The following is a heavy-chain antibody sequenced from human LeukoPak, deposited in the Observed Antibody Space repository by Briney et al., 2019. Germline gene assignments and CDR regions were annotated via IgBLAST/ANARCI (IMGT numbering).Heavy chain of an antibody. V-gene: IGHV4-39*07. Sequence: SETLSLTCTVSGGSISSSSYYWGWIRQPPGKGLEWIGSIYYSGSTYYNPSLKSRVTISVDTSKNQFSLKLSSVTAADTAVYYCARVDLYDFWSGCWFDPWGQGTLVTVSS. CDR1: GGSISSSSYY. J-gene: IGHJ5*02. CDR3: ARVDLYDFWSGCWFDP. D-gene: IGHD3-3*01. CDR2: IYYSGST.